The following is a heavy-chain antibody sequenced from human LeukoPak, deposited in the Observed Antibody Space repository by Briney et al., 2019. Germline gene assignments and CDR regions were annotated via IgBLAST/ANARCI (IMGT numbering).Heavy chain of an antibody. J-gene: IGHJ4*02. Sequence: PSETLCLTCTVSGDSISSSTYYWGWIRQPPGKGLEWSGSIFYRGKTYYNPSLKSRVTISVDTSKSRFSLRLTSVTAADTAVYYCATDRDFWSGYYTPRLYFDYWGQGTLVTVSS. CDR3: ATDRDFWSGYYTPRLYFDY. V-gene: IGHV4-39*02. D-gene: IGHD3-3*01. CDR2: IFYRGKT. CDR1: GDSISSSTYY.